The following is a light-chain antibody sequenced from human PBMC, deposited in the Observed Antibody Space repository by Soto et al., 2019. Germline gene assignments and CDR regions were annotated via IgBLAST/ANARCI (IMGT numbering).Light chain of an antibody. J-gene: IGKJ2*01. CDR3: QQYSTLPHT. V-gene: IGKV3-20*01. CDR1: ESVVSSY. Sequence: EIVLTQSPGTLSLSPGERATLSCRATESVVSSYLAWYQLKPGQAPRLLIYDASSRATGIPDRFSGSGSGTDFTLTISRLEPEDFVVYYCQQYSTLPHTFGQGTKVEVK. CDR2: DAS.